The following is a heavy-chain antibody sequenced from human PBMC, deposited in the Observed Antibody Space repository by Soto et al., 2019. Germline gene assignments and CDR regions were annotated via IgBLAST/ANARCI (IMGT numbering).Heavy chain of an antibody. V-gene: IGHV4-39*01. D-gene: IGHD3-22*01. CDR1: GGSISSNSYY. Sequence: QLQLQESGPGLVKPSETLSLTCTVSGGSISSNSYYRGWIRQPPGKGLEWIGSMYYSGITYYNPSLKSRVTISVDTSKNQFSLKLTSVTAADTAGYYCARHQGIVVGIPDAFDIWGQGTLVTVSS. J-gene: IGHJ3*02. CDR2: MYYSGIT. CDR3: ARHQGIVVGIPDAFDI.